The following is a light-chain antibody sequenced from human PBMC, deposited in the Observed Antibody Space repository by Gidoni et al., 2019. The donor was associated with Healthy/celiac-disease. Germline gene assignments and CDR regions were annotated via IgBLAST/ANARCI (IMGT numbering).Light chain of an antibody. CDR1: QSVSSY. CDR3: QQRSNWLLT. J-gene: IGKJ4*01. V-gene: IGKV3-11*01. CDR2: DAS. Sequence: IVSIQSPATLSLSPGESATLPCRASQSVSSYLAWYQQKPGQAPRLLIYDASNRATGIPARFSGSGSGTDFTLTISSLEPEDFAVYYCQQRSNWLLTFGGGTKVEIK.